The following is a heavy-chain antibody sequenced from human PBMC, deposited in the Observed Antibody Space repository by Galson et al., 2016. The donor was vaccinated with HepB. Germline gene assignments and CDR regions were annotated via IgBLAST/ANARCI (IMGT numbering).Heavy chain of an antibody. Sequence: SVKVSCKASGYTFGSYGISWVRQAPGQGLEWMGWISAYNENTFYAQDFQGRVTMTTDTSTSTAYMELRSLRSDDTAVYYCTSLTTNHYDRTGYYTIWGQGTLVTVSS. J-gene: IGHJ4*02. CDR3: TSLTTNHYDRTGYYTI. CDR2: ISAYNENT. CDR1: GYTFGSYG. D-gene: IGHD3-22*01. V-gene: IGHV1-18*01.